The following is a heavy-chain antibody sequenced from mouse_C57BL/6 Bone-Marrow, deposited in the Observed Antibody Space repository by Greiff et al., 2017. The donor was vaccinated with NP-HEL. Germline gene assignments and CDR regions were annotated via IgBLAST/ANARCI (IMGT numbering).Heavy chain of an antibody. CDR3: ARHGGYGYGAWFAY. D-gene: IGHD2-2*01. CDR1: EYEFPSHD. J-gene: IGHJ3*01. CDR2: INSDGGST. V-gene: IGHV5-2*01. Sequence: EVKVVESGGGLVQPGESLKLSCESNEYEFPSHDMSWVRKTPEKRLELVAAINSDGGSTYYPDTMERRFIISRDNTKKTLYLQMSSLRSEDTALYYCARHGGYGYGAWFAYWGQGTLVTVSA.